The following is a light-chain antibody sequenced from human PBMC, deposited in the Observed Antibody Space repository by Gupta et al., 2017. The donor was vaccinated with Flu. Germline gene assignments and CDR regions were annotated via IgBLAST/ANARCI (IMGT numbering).Light chain of an antibody. J-gene: IGKJ1*01. CDR1: QSISSW. V-gene: IGKV1-5*03. CDR2: KAS. CDR3: QQYISYSLA. Sequence: IQMTQSPSTLSASVGDRVTITCRASQSISSWLAWYQQKPGKAPKLLIYKASSLESGVPSRFSGSGSGTEFTLTISSLQPDDFATYYCQQYISYSLAFGQGTKVEIK.